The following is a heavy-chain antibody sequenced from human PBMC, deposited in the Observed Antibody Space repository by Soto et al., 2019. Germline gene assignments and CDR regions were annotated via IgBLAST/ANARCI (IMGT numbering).Heavy chain of an antibody. Sequence: EVQLVESGGGLVKPGGSLRLSCAGSGFTFSNVWMNWVRQAPGKGLEWVGRIKSETDGGTIDYAAPVKGRFTISRDDSNNTGYLQMNSPKTEDTATYFCTHPAVKYYSYWYPLSGWGQGTRATVSS. CDR1: GFTFSNVW. CDR2: IKSETDGGTI. D-gene: IGHD4-4*01. CDR3: THPAVKYYSYWYPLSG. V-gene: IGHV3-15*07. J-gene: IGHJ4*02.